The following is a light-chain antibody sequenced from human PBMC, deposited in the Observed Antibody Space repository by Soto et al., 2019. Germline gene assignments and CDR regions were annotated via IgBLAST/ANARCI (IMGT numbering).Light chain of an antibody. CDR2: DAS. Sequence: EIVWTQYPATLSLSPGERATLSGRASQSVSSYLAWYQQKPFQAPRLLIYDASNRATGIPARFSGSGSGTDFTLTISSLEPEDFAVYYCQQRSNWPPITFGQGTRLEIK. J-gene: IGKJ5*01. CDR1: QSVSSY. V-gene: IGKV3-11*01. CDR3: QQRSNWPPIT.